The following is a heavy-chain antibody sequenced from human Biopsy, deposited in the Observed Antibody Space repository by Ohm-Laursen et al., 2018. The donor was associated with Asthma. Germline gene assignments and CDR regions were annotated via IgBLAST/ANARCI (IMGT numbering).Heavy chain of an antibody. Sequence: ASVTVSCQTSGYNFISFAIHWVRQAPGQRLEWMRWVNTGNGDTKYSQKFQGRVTITRDTSASTAYIEMTSLRSEDTATYYCARTYYDFLTGQVKDVFGVWGQGTMVTVSS. J-gene: IGHJ3*01. CDR3: ARTYYDFLTGQVKDVFGV. V-gene: IGHV1-3*04. CDR2: VNTGNGDT. CDR1: GYNFISFA. D-gene: IGHD3-9*01.